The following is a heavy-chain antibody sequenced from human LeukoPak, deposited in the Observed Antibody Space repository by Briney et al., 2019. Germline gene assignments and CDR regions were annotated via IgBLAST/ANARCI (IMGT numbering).Heavy chain of an antibody. D-gene: IGHD6-13*01. CDR3: ARLRHSSSRNNEFDY. V-gene: IGHV4-59*08. CDR1: GGSISSYY. J-gene: IGHJ4*02. CDR2: IYYSGST. Sequence: SETLSLTCTVSGGSISSYYWSWIRQPPGKGLEWIGYIYYSGSTNYNPSLKSRVTMSVDTSKNQFSLKLSSVTAADTAVYYCARLRHSSSRNNEFDYWGQGTLVTVSS.